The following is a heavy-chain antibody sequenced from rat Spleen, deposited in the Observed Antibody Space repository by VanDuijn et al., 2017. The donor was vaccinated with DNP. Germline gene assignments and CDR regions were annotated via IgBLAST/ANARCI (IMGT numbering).Heavy chain of an antibody. V-gene: IGHV5S11*01. CDR1: GFTFSHYY. Sequence: EVQLVESGGGLVQPGRSMKLSCAASGFTFSHYYMAWVRQAPTKGLEWVASISTGGGNTYYRDSVEGRFTIYRDNAKSTLYLQMDSLRSEETATYYCARHYYSGDAMDAWGQGTSVTVSS. CDR3: ARHYYSGDAMDA. D-gene: IGHD1-1*01. J-gene: IGHJ4*01. CDR2: ISTGGGNT.